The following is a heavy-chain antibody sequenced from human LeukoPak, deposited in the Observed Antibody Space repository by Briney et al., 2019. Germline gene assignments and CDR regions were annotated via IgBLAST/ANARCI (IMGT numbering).Heavy chain of an antibody. D-gene: IGHD2-2*01. V-gene: IGHV3-33*06. CDR1: GFTFSSYG. CDR3: AKDGAASGKYQLLSSFDY. CDR2: IWYDGSNK. Sequence: GGPLRLSCAASGFTFSSYGMHWVRQAPGKGLEWVAVIWYDGSNKYYADSVKGRFTISRDNSKNTLYLQMNSLRAEDTAVYYCAKDGAASGKYQLLSSFDYWGQGTLVTVSS. J-gene: IGHJ4*02.